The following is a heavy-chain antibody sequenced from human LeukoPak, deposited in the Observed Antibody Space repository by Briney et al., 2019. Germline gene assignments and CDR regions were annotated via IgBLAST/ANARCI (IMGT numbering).Heavy chain of an antibody. CDR1: GFTFSSYA. CDR2: ISGSGGST. D-gene: IGHD2-2*02. V-gene: IGHV3-23*01. Sequence: PGGSLRLSYAASGFTFSSYAMSWVRQAPGKGLEWVSAISGSGGSTYYADSVKGRFTISRENSKNTLYLQMNSLRAEDTAVYYCAKDIVVVPAAIIDYWGQGTLVTVSS. J-gene: IGHJ4*02. CDR3: AKDIVVVPAAIIDY.